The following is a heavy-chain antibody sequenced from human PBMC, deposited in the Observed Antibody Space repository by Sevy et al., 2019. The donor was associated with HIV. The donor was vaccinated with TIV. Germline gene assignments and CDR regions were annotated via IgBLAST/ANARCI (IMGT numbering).Heavy chain of an antibody. J-gene: IGHJ6*03. CDR1: GFTFSSYA. Sequence: GGSLRLSCAASGFTFSSYAMHWVRQAPGKGLEWVAVISYDGSNKYYADSVKGRFTISRDNSKNTLYLQMNSLRAEDTAVCYCARGERDDYVWGSYRRSGERQPSYYYYYYMDVWGKGTTVTVSS. V-gene: IGHV3-30-3*01. CDR3: ARGERDDYVWGSYRRSGERQPSYYYYYYMDV. D-gene: IGHD3-16*02. CDR2: ISYDGSNK.